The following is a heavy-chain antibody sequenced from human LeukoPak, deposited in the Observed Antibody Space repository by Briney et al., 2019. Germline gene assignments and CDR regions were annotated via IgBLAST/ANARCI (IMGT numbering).Heavy chain of an antibody. J-gene: IGHJ4*02. Sequence: ASVKVSCKASGYIFTSYVLHWVRQAPGQGLEWMGWINTNTGNPTYAQGFTGRFVFSLDTSVSTAYLQISSLQADDTVVYYCARSKNDGDYLGVGFDYWGQGTLVTVSS. CDR3: ARSKNDGDYLGVGFDY. V-gene: IGHV7-4-1*02. CDR1: GYIFTSYV. CDR2: INTNTGNP. D-gene: IGHD4-17*01.